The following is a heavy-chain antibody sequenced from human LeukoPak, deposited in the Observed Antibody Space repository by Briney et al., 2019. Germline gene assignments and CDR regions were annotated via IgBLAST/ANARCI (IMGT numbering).Heavy chain of an antibody. CDR1: GGSFSGYY. CDR3: ARVWGTYYDFWSGYPVAFDI. J-gene: IGHJ3*02. V-gene: IGHV4-34*01. CDR2: INHSGST. D-gene: IGHD3-3*01. Sequence: NSSETLSLTCAVYGGSFSGYYWSWIRQPPGKGLEWIGEINHSGSTNYNPSLKSRVSMSVDTSKNQFSLKLSSVTAADTAVYYCARVWGTYYDFWSGYPVAFDIWGQGTMVTVSS.